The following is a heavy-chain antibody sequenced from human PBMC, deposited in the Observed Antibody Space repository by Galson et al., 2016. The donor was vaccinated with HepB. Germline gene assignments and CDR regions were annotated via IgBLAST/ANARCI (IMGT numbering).Heavy chain of an antibody. D-gene: IGHD3-10*01. CDR1: GYTFTNYA. V-gene: IGHV1-18*01. CDR2: IRPYNGNR. CDR3: ARDYARRSNYGYHFDY. J-gene: IGHJ4*02. Sequence: SVKVSCKASGYTFTNYAITWVRQAPGQGLEWMGWIRPYNGNRNYAQKLQGGVTMTTDTSTTTAYMELRNLRSDDTAVYYCARDYARRSNYGYHFDYWGQGTLVFVSS.